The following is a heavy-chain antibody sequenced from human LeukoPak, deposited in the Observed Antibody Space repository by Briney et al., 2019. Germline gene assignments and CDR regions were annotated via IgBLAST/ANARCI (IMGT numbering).Heavy chain of an antibody. D-gene: IGHD3-10*01. J-gene: IGHJ4*02. Sequence: SETLSLTCAVSGGSISGSSYFWGWIRQPPGKGLEWIGSIYYSGNTYYNPSLKSRVTISVDTSKNQFSLKLSSVTAADTAVYYCARLKEGIDYWGQGTLVTDSS. CDR3: ARLKEGIDY. CDR2: IYYSGNT. CDR1: GGSISGSSYF. V-gene: IGHV4-39*01.